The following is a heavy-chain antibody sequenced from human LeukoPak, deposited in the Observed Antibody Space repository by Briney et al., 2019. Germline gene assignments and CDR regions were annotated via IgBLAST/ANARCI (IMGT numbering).Heavy chain of an antibody. J-gene: IGHJ4*02. CDR3: ARVGDENYFDY. CDR1: GFTFSNYN. CDR2: ISRSGSYI. Sequence: GGSLRLSCAASGFTFSNYNMKWVRQAPGKGLEWISSISRSGSYIYYADSVKGRFTISRDNAKNSLYLHMNSLRAEDTAVYYCARVGDENYFDYWGQGTLVTVSS. D-gene: IGHD3-16*01. V-gene: IGHV3-21*01.